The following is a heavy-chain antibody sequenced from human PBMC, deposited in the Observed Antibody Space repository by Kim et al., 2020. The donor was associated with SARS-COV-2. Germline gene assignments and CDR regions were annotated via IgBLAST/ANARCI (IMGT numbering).Heavy chain of an antibody. CDR3: ARVLYSSGWYLGAFDI. J-gene: IGHJ3*02. Sequence: SVKVSCKASGGTFSSYAINWVRQAPGQGLEWMGRIIPILGIANYAQKFQGRVTITADKSTSTAYMELSSLRSEDTAVYYCARVLYSSGWYLGAFDIWGQGTMVTVSS. D-gene: IGHD6-19*01. CDR2: IIPILGIA. CDR1: GGTFSSYA. V-gene: IGHV1-69*04.